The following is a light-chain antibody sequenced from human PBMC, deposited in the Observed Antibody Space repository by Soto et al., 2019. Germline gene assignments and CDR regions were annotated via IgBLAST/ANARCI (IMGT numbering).Light chain of an antibody. CDR2: LGS. J-gene: IGKJ1*01. CDR1: QSLLHSNGYNY. CDR3: MQAQQTPWT. V-gene: IGKV2-28*01. Sequence: DLVLAPSPLSLPVTPGEPASISCRSSQSLLHSNGYNYLAWYLQKPGQSPQLLIYLGSNRASGVHDRFSGSGSGTDFTLEIRRVEAEDDGVYYCMQAQQTPWTCGQGTKVEIK.